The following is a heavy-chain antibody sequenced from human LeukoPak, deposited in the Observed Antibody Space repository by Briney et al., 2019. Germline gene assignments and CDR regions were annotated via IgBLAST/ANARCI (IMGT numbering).Heavy chain of an antibody. Sequence: GGSLRLSCAASGFTFSGYWMHWVRQAPGKGLVWVSRINSDGSSTSYADSVKGRFTISRDNAKNTLYLQMNSLRAEDTAVYYCAREGQQWLAYFDYWGQGTLVTVSS. J-gene: IGHJ4*02. D-gene: IGHD6-19*01. CDR2: INSDGSST. CDR3: AREGQQWLAYFDY. V-gene: IGHV3-74*01. CDR1: GFTFSGYW.